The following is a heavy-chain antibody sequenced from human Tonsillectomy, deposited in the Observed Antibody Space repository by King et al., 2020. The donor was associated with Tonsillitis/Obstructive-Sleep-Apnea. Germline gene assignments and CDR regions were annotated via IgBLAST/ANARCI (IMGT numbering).Heavy chain of an antibody. J-gene: IGHJ4*02. V-gene: IGHV5-51*01. Sequence: QLVQSGAEVKKPGESLKISCKGSGYTFATYWIAWVRQMPGKGLEWMGDVYPTDSDTRYSPSFQGQVTISADKFLRTAYLHWSSLKASDTAMYYCARHGDFDYWGQGTLVTVSS. CDR3: ARHGDFDY. CDR1: GYTFATYW. CDR2: VYPTDSDT. D-gene: IGHD2-21*01.